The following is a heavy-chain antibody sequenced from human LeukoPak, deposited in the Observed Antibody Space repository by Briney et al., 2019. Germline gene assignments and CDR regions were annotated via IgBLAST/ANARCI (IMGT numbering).Heavy chain of an antibody. Sequence: GASVKVSCKASGYTFTSYGISWGRQAPGQGLEWMGWISAYNGNTNYAQKLQGRVTMTTYTSTSKAYMELRSLRSDDTAVYYCAREVDDYGSGDNWFDPWGQGTLVTVSS. V-gene: IGHV1-18*01. CDR1: GYTFTSYG. CDR3: AREVDDYGSGDNWFDP. CDR2: ISAYNGNT. J-gene: IGHJ5*02. D-gene: IGHD3-10*01.